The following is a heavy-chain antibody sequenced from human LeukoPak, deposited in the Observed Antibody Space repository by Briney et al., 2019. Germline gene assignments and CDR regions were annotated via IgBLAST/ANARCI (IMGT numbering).Heavy chain of an antibody. V-gene: IGHV3-23*01. CDR3: AKGPNESSNYLFDY. CDR1: GFTFSSYA. J-gene: IGHJ4*02. Sequence: PGGSLRLSCAASGFTFSSYAMSWVRQAPGKGLEWGSVITGSGGGTYYAASVKGRFTISRDNSKTMLYVQMTSLGAEDTAVYYCAKGPNESSNYLFDYWGQGTLVSVSS. D-gene: IGHD4-11*01. CDR2: ITGSGGGT.